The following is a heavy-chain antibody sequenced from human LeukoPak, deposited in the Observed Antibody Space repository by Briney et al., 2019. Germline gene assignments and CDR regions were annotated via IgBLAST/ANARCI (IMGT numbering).Heavy chain of an antibody. D-gene: IGHD1-26*01. CDR3: AKDRGNSGSYYYGMDV. Sequence: GGSLRLSCAASGFTFSDYYMSWIRQAPGKGLEWVSYISSSGSTIYYADSVKGRFTISRDNAKNSLYLQMNSLRAEDTALYYCAKDRGNSGSYYYGMDVWGQGTTVTVSS. V-gene: IGHV3-11*01. J-gene: IGHJ6*02. CDR1: GFTFSDYY. CDR2: ISSSGSTI.